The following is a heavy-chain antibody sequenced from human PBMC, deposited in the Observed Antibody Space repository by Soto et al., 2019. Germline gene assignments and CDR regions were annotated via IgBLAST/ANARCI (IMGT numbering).Heavy chain of an antibody. Sequence: GGSLRLSCAASGFTFSNSAMTWVRQAPAKGLEWVSTIRDSDSGGSTFYADSVKGRFTISRDDSKNTLYLQMSSQRAEDTAMYYCANVRVGIYVDFDYWGQGALVTASS. V-gene: IGHV3-23*01. CDR2: IRDSDSGGST. J-gene: IGHJ4*02. CDR3: ANVRVGIYVDFDY. D-gene: IGHD5-12*01. CDR1: GFTFSNSA.